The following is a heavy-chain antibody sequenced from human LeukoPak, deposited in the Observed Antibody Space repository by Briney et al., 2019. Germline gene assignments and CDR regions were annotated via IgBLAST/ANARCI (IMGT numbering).Heavy chain of an antibody. Sequence: PSETLSLTCTVSGGSISSSSYYWGWIRQPPGKGLEWIGSIYYSGSTYYNPSLKSRVTISVDTSKNQFSLKLNSVTAADTAVYYCARAAPHCTGGNCYSGYYYYMDVWGKGTTVTVSS. CDR1: GGSISSSSYY. CDR3: ARAAPHCTGGNCYSGYYYYMDV. V-gene: IGHV4-39*07. D-gene: IGHD2-15*01. J-gene: IGHJ6*03. CDR2: IYYSGST.